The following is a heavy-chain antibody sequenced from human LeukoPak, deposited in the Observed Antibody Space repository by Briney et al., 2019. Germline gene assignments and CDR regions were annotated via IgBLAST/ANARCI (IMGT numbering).Heavy chain of an antibody. V-gene: IGHV3-33*06. CDR3: AKDLEYYGSGSLAGNWFDP. Sequence: PGRSLRLSCAASGFTFSSYGMHWVRQAPGKGLEWVAVIWYEGSNKYYADSVKGRFTISRDNSKNTLYLQMNSLRAEDTAVYYCAKDLEYYGSGSLAGNWFDPWGQGTLVTVSS. CDR2: IWYEGSNK. CDR1: GFTFSSYG. D-gene: IGHD3-10*01. J-gene: IGHJ5*02.